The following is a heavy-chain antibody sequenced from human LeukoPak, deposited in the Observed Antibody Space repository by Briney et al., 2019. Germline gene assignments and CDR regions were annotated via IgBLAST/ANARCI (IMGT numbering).Heavy chain of an antibody. D-gene: IGHD3-22*01. CDR3: ARGDFYYDSSDP. J-gene: IGHJ5*02. Sequence: ASVTVSCTASGYTFTNYAMYWVRQAPGQRLEWMGRINAGNGNTKYSQKFQGRVTITSDTSANTVYMELSSLRSEDTAVYYCARGDFYYDSSDPWGQGTLVTVSS. CDR2: INAGNGNT. V-gene: IGHV1-3*01. CDR1: GYTFTNYA.